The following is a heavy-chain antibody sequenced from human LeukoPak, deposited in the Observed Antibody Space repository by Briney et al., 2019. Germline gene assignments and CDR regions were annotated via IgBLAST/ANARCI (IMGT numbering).Heavy chain of an antibody. CDR3: ARVAPRYYDTSGANWFDP. V-gene: IGHV1-46*01. CDR2: INPSSGST. CDR1: GGTFSSYA. Sequence: ASVKVSCKASGGTFSSYAISWVRQAPGQGLEWMGIINPSSGSTSYAQKFQGRVTMTRDTSTSTVYLELSRLRPEDTAVYFCARVAPRYYDTSGANWFDPWGQGTLVTVSS. J-gene: IGHJ5*02. D-gene: IGHD3-22*01.